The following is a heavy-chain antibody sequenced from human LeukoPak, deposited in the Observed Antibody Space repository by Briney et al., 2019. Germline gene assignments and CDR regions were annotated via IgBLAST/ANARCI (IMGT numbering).Heavy chain of an antibody. CDR3: ARDSPEIRYSSSSWFDP. CDR1: GFSVTNNY. J-gene: IGHJ5*02. V-gene: IGHV3-53*01. Sequence: GGSLRLSCAVSGFSVTNNYMSWVRQAPGKGLEWVSVFYVGGATYYADSVKGRFTISRDNSKNTLYLQMNSLRAEDTAVYYCARDSPEIRYSSSSWFDPWGQGTLVTVSS. CDR2: FYVGGAT. D-gene: IGHD6-13*01.